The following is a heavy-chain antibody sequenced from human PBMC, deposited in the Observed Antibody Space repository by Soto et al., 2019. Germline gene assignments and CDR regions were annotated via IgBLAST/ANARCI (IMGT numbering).Heavy chain of an antibody. Sequence: ASVKVSCKASGYTFTSYAMHWVRQAPGQRLEWMGWINAGNGNTKYSQKFQGRVTITRDTSASTAYMELSSLRSEDTAVYYCARAVAVPADFDYWGQGTLVTLSS. CDR2: INAGNGNT. V-gene: IGHV1-3*01. J-gene: IGHJ4*02. CDR1: GYTFTSYA. D-gene: IGHD6-19*01. CDR3: ARAVAVPADFDY.